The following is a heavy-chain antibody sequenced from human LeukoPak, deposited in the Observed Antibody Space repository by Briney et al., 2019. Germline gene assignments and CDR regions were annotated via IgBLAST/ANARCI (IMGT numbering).Heavy chain of an antibody. CDR2: ISGSGGST. Sequence: GGSLRLSCAASGFPFSSYAMSWVRQAPGKGLERVSAISGSGGSTYYTDSVKGRFTISRDNSKNTLSLQMNSLRAEDTAVYYCAKDLGAVAGNYLDYWGQGTLVTVSS. V-gene: IGHV3-23*01. J-gene: IGHJ4*02. CDR1: GFPFSSYA. D-gene: IGHD6-19*01. CDR3: AKDLGAVAGNYLDY.